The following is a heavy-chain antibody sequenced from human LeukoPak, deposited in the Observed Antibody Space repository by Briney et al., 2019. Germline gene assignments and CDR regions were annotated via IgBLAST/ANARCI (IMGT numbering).Heavy chain of an antibody. J-gene: IGHJ4*02. CDR3: ARPVDYDSSGYYPGYFDY. D-gene: IGHD3-22*01. V-gene: IGHV5-51*01. Sequence: GESLKISCKGSGYSFTSYWIGWVRQMPGEGLEWMGIIYPGDSDTRYSPSFQGQVTISADKSISTAYLQWSSLKASDTAMYYCARPVDYDSSGYYPGYFDYWGQGTLVTVSS. CDR2: IYPGDSDT. CDR1: GYSFTSYW.